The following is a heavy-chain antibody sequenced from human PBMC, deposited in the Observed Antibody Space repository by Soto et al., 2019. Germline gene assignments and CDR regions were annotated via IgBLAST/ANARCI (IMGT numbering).Heavy chain of an antibody. V-gene: IGHV3-33*01. CDR2: IWYDGSNK. CDR3: ARGNGHFDY. Sequence: QVQLVESGGGVVQPGRSLRLSCAASGFTFCSYGMHWVRQAPGKGLEWVAVIWYDGSNKYYADSVKGRFTISRDKSKNTLYLQMTSLRAEDTAVYYCARGNGHFDYWGQGTRVTVSS. CDR1: GFTFCSYG. J-gene: IGHJ4*02.